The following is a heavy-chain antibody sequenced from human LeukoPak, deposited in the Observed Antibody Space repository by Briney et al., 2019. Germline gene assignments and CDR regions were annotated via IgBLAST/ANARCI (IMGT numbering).Heavy chain of an antibody. V-gene: IGHV3-30*18. CDR3: AKDKGGGYGNDGFDI. D-gene: IGHD3-16*01. Sequence: VGSLRLSCAASGFTFSSYGMHWVRQAPGKGLEWVAVISYDGSNQYYADSVKGRFTISRDNSKNTLYLQMNSLRAEDTAVYYCAKDKGGGYGNDGFDIWGRGAMLADSS. J-gene: IGHJ3*02. CDR2: ISYDGSNQ. CDR1: GFTFSSYG.